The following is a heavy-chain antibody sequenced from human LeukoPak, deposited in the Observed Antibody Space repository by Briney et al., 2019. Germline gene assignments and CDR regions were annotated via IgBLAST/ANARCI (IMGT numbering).Heavy chain of an antibody. CDR3: AMHGTGHSYAFDI. CDR1: GFTVSSNY. J-gene: IGHJ3*02. D-gene: IGHD5-18*01. V-gene: IGHV3-66*01. CDR2: IYSGGST. Sequence: GGSLRLSCAASGFTVSSNYMSWVRQAPGKGLEWVSVIYSGGSTYYADSVKGRFTISRDNSKNTLYLQMNSLRAEDTAVYYCAMHGTGHSYAFDIWGQGTMVTVSS.